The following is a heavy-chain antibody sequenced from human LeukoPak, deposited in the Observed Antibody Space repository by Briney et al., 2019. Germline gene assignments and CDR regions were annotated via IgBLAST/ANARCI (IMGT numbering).Heavy chain of an antibody. Sequence: GASVKLSCTASGYTLTRNDLNCVRQASGPGLEWMRWMNPNSGNTGYTQKFQGRLTMTRHNSISTAYMELSSRRSEDTALYYCARRDNTGFDFWGQGTLVTVSS. CDR3: ARRDNTGFDF. V-gene: IGHV1-8*01. CDR2: MNPNSGNT. CDR1: GYTLTRND. D-gene: IGHD2-15*01. J-gene: IGHJ4*02.